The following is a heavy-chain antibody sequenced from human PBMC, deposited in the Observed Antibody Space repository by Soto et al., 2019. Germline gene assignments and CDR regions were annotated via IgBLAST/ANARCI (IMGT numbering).Heavy chain of an antibody. D-gene: IGHD3-22*01. Sequence: GGSLILSCAASGFTFSSYSMNWVRQAPGKGLEWVSSISSSSSYIYYADSVKGRFTISRDNAKNSLYLQMNSLRAEDTAVYYCARRVVITYDAFDIWGQGTMVTVSS. CDR3: ARRVVITYDAFDI. CDR1: GFTFSSYS. J-gene: IGHJ3*02. V-gene: IGHV3-21*01. CDR2: ISSSSSYI.